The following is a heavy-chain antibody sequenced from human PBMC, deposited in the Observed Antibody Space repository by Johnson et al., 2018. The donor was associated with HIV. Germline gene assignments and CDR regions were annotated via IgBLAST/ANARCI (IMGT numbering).Heavy chain of an antibody. CDR1: GFTFSDHY. D-gene: IGHD3-22*01. J-gene: IGHJ3*02. CDR2: TRNKANSYTT. Sequence: VQLVESGGGLVQPGGSLRLSCAASGFTFSDHYMDWVRQAPGKGLEWVGRTRNKANSYTTEYAASVKGRFTISRDDSKNSLYLQMNSLKTEDTAVYYCARGGYYGSGRPLDIWGQGTLVTVSS. V-gene: IGHV3-72*01. CDR3: ARGGYYGSGRPLDI.